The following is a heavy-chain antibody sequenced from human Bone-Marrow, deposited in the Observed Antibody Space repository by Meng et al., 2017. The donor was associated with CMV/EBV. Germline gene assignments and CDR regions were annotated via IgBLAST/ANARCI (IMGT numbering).Heavy chain of an antibody. D-gene: IGHD3-22*01. CDR1: GGSFSGYY. J-gene: IGHJ6*02. CDR3: ARGHDSSGYYYYYYYGMDV. V-gene: IGHV4-59*01. CDR2: IYYSGST. Sequence: SETLSLTCAVYGGSFSGYYWSWIRQPPGKGLEWIGYIYYSGSTNYNPSLKSRVTISVDTSKNQFSLKLSSVTAADTAVYYCARGHDSSGYYYYYYYGMDVWGQGTTVTVSS.